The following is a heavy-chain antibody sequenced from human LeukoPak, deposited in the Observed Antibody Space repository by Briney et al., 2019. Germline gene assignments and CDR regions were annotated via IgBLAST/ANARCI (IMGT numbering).Heavy chain of an antibody. CDR3: AKHYGDYYHYYMDV. Sequence: PGGSLRLSCAASGFTFGNYAMSWVRQAPGKGLEWVSAISGSGGSTYYADSVKGRFSISRDNSKNTLYLQMNSLRAEDTAKYYCAKHYGDYYHYYMDVWGKGTTVTVSS. CDR1: GFTFGNYA. V-gene: IGHV3-23*01. D-gene: IGHD4-17*01. J-gene: IGHJ6*03. CDR2: ISGSGGST.